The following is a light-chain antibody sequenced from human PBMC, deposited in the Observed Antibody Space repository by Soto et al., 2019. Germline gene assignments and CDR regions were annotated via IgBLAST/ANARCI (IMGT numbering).Light chain of an antibody. J-gene: IGKJ5*01. CDR3: QQYHHWPPIT. CDR1: QNIDIN. CDR2: RAS. Sequence: EIVLTPSPATLSLSPVERATLSCRASQNIDINIVWYQQKPGQAPRLLVFRASTRATGVPARFSGSGSGTEFTLTISSLQSEDFAVYYCQQYHHWPPITFGQGTRLEIK. V-gene: IGKV3-15*01.